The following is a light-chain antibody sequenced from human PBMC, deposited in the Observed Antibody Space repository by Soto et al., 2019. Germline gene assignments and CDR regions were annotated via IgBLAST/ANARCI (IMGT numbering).Light chain of an antibody. Sequence: EIGMSQSPSTLSVSPGERATLSCRAGQGVTTNFAWYQQKSGQSPRLLIYDVSIRATGVPARFSATGSETDFTLTISGLQSEDSAVYFCQQYNNWPFSFAQGTRLAIK. CDR3: QQYNNWPFS. V-gene: IGKV3-15*01. CDR2: DVS. J-gene: IGKJ5*01. CDR1: QGVTTN.